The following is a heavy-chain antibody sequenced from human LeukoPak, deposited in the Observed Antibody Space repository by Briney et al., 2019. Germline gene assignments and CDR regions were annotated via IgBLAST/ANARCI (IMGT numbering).Heavy chain of an antibody. CDR1: GFTFSSYA. CDR3: ARDLGYSSSWPPSYYFDY. D-gene: IGHD6-13*01. J-gene: IGHJ4*02. V-gene: IGHV3-23*01. Sequence: PGGSLRLSCAASGFTFSSYAMSWVRQAPGKGLEWVSAISGSGGSTYYADSVKGRFTISRDNSKNTLYLQMNSLRAEDTAVYYCARDLGYSSSWPPSYYFDYWGQGTLVTVSS. CDR2: ISGSGGST.